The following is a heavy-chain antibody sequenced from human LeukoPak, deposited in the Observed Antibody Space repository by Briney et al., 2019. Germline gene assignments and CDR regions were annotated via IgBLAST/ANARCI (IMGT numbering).Heavy chain of an antibody. V-gene: IGHV3-30*02. CDR1: GFTFSTYG. CDR3: ARVAGITMIVVARPGAFDI. Sequence: GGSLRLSCTASGFTFSTYGMHWVRQAPGKGLEWVAFIRYDGSDKKYADSVKGRFTISRDNSKNTLYLQMNSLRAEDTALYYCARVAGITMIVVARPGAFDIWGQGTMVTVSS. D-gene: IGHD3-22*01. CDR2: IRYDGSDK. J-gene: IGHJ3*02.